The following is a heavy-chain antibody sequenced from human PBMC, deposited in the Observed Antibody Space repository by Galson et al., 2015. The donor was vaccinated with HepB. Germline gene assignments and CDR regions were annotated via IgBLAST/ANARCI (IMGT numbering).Heavy chain of an antibody. V-gene: IGHV3-30*02. Sequence: SLRLSCAASGFTFSSYGMHWVRQAPGKGLEWVAFIRNDGSNKYYADSVKGRFTISRDNSKNTVYLQMNSLRAEDMAVYYCAKVGLLRYFGWKENFDYWGQGTLVTVSS. CDR1: GFTFSSYG. CDR3: AKVGLLRYFGWKENFDY. D-gene: IGHD3-9*01. J-gene: IGHJ4*02. CDR2: IRNDGSNK.